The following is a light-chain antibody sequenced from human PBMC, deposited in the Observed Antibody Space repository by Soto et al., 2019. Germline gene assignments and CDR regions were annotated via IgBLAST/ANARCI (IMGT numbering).Light chain of an antibody. V-gene: IGKV1-5*01. Sequence: DIQMTQSPSTLSAAVGDRVTITCRVSQSISSWLAWYQQKPGKAPKLLIYDASSLESGVPSRFSGSGSGTEFTLTISSLQPEDFATYYCLQHKSYPRTFGQGTKVDI. CDR2: DAS. J-gene: IGKJ1*01. CDR1: QSISSW. CDR3: LQHKSYPRT.